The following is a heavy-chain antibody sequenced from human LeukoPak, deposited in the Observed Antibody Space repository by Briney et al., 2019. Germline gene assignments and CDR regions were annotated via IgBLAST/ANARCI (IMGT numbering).Heavy chain of an antibody. CDR3: AKSRSGSLFAGRDY. CDR2: ISGSGGGT. Sequence: GGSLRLSCTASGFTFSNYAMSWVRQAPGKGLEWVSAISGSGGGTYYADSVKGRFTISRDNSKNTLYLQMNSLRAEDTAVYYCAKSRSGSLFAGRDYWGQGTLVTVSS. V-gene: IGHV3-23*01. D-gene: IGHD3-10*01. CDR1: GFTFSNYA. J-gene: IGHJ4*02.